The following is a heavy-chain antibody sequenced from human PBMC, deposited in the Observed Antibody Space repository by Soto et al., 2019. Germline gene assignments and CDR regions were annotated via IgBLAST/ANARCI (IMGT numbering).Heavy chain of an antibody. Sequence: PGGSLRLSCAASGFTVSSNYMSWVRQAPGKGLEWVSVIYSGGSTYYADSVKGRFTIFRDISKNTVYLQMDSLKVEDTAVYYCARDVDTTSHLNWFDPWGQGVMVTV. V-gene: IGHV3-66*01. CDR1: GFTVSSNY. CDR3: ARDVDTTSHLNWFDP. CDR2: IYSGGST. D-gene: IGHD1-1*01. J-gene: IGHJ5*02.